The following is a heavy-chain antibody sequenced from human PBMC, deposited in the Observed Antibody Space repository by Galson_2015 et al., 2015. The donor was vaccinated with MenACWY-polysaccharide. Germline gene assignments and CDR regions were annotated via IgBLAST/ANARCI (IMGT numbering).Heavy chain of an antibody. CDR2: ISGSSITI. V-gene: IGHV3-48*02. D-gene: IGHD2-15*01. CDR1: GFTFSTYS. CDR3: ARDVKVVAARDAFDI. Sequence: SLRLSCAASGFTFSTYSMTWVRQAPGKGLEWVSYISGSSITIYYADSVKGRFTISGDNAKNSLYLQMDSLRDDDTAVYYCARDVKVVAARDAFDIWGQGTMVTVSS. J-gene: IGHJ3*02.